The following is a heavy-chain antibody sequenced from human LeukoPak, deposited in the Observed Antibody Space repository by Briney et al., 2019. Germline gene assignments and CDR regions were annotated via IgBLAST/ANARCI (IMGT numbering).Heavy chain of an antibody. J-gene: IGHJ4*02. CDR3: ARGGRHDYPSDY. Sequence: GGSLRLSCAASGFTFSTYSMNWVRQAPGKGLEWVSSISSGSSYIYYADSVKGRFTISRDNAKNSLYLQMNSLRAEDTAVYYCARGGRHDYPSDYWGLGTLVTVSS. V-gene: IGHV3-21*01. CDR2: ISSGSSYI. D-gene: IGHD4-11*01. CDR1: GFTFSTYS.